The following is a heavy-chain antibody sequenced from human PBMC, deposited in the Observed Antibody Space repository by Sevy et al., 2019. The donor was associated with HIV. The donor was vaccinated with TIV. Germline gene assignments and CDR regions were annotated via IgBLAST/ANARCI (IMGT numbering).Heavy chain of an antibody. D-gene: IGHD2-21*02. CDR2: INSDGSST. J-gene: IGHJ6*02. CDR3: ARDRREQCCGGDCYSLYYYYYGMDV. Sequence: GGSLRLSCAASGFTFSSYWMHWVRQAPGKGLVWVSRINSDGSSTSYADSVKGRFTISRDNAKNTLYLQMNSLRAEDTAVYYCARDRREQCCGGDCYSLYYYYYGMDVWGQGTTVTVSS. CDR1: GFTFSSYW. V-gene: IGHV3-74*01.